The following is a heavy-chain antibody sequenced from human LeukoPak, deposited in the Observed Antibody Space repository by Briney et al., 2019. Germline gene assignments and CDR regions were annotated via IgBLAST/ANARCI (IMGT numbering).Heavy chain of an antibody. J-gene: IGHJ6*01. CDR1: GFTFARYR. Sequence: SGGSLRHFCAPSGFTFARYRMNLVPQAPGKGPEWVSAILACGGRTYWADSVKGRFTISRDNSKNTLHLQMNSLSAEDTAVYYCAEALEYYGAGPGDVWGERATLAVCS. V-gene: IGHV3-23*01. CDR3: AEALEYYGAGPGDV. CDR2: ILACGGRT. D-gene: IGHD3-10*01.